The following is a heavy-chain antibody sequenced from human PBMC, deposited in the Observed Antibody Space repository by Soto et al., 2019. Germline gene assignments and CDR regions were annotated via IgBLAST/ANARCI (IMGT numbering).Heavy chain of an antibody. CDR1: GGTFSSYA. V-gene: IGHV1-69*06. CDR2: IIPIFGTA. CDR3: AREMHGYQRYNSYYYGMDV. J-gene: IGHJ6*01. Sequence: SVKEYFKASGGTFSSYAISLVRQAPGQGLEWMGGIIPIFGTANYAQKFQGRVTITADKSTSTAYMELSSLRSEDTAVYYCAREMHGYQRYNSYYYGMDVWGQGTTVTVSS. D-gene: IGHD5-12*01.